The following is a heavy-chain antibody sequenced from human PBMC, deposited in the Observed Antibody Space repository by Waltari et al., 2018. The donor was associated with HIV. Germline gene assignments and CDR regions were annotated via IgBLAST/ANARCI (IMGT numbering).Heavy chain of an antibody. V-gene: IGHV2-5*02. CDR2: IYWDDDK. CDR1: GFSLSTSGVG. D-gene: IGHD6-19*01. J-gene: IGHJ4*02. CDR3: ARGVKEWLKGVFDY. Sequence: QITLKESGPTLVKPTQTLTLTCTFSGFSLSTSGVGVGWIRQPPGKALEWLALIYWDDDKRYSPSLKSRLTITKDTSKNQVVLTMTNMDPVDTATYYCARGVKEWLKGVFDYWGQGTLVTVSS.